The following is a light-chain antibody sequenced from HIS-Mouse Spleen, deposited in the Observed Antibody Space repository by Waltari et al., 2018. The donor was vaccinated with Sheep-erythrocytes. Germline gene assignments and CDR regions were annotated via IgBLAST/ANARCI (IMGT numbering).Light chain of an antibody. V-gene: IGLV3-25*03. CDR1: SLPKPY. CDR2: KDS. CDR3: QSADSSGTWV. J-gene: IGLJ3*02. Sequence: SYELTQPPSVSVSPGQTARNTCSGDSLPKPYAYWYQQKPGQAPVLVLYKDSERHSGIPERFSGSSSGTTVTLTISGVQAEDEADYYCQSADSSGTWVFGGGTKLTVL.